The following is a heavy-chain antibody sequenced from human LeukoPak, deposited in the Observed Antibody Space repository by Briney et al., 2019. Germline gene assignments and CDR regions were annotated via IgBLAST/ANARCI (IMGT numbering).Heavy chain of an antibody. V-gene: IGHV4-31*03. Sequence: SQTLSLTCTVSGGSISSGGYYWSWIRKHPGKGLEWLGYIYYSGSTYYNPSLKSRVTISVDTSKNQFSLKLSSVTAADTAVYYCARGSFGVVYGMDVWGQGTRSPSP. CDR2: IYYSGST. CDR1: GGSISSGGYY. D-gene: IGHD3-3*01. CDR3: ARGSFGVVYGMDV. J-gene: IGHJ6*02.